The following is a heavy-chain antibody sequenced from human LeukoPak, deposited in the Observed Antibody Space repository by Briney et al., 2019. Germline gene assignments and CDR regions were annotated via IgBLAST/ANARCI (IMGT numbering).Heavy chain of an antibody. CDR2: ISWNSGSI. D-gene: IGHD6-13*01. CDR3: AKARGEAAAGTPAPYYYYYGMDV. J-gene: IGHJ6*02. CDR1: GFTFDDYA. V-gene: IGHV3-9*01. Sequence: PGRSLRLSCAASGFTFDDYAMHWVRQAPGKGLEWVSGISWNSGSIGYADSEKGRFTISRDNAKNSLYLQMNSLRAEDTALYYCAKARGEAAAGTPAPYYYYYGMDVWGQGTTVTVSS.